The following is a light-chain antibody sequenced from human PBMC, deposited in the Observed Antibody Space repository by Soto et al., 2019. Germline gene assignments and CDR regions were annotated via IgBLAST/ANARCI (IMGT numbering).Light chain of an antibody. CDR3: SSYGGSNNLV. CDR1: SSDIGHYDY. J-gene: IGLJ7*01. CDR2: EVS. Sequence: QSALTQPPSASGSPGQSVTISCTGTSSDIGHYDYVSWYQHQPGKAPKLMIYEVSKRPSGVPDRFSGSKFGYTASLTVSGLQVEDEADYYCSSYGGSNNLVFGGGTQLTVL. V-gene: IGLV2-8*01.